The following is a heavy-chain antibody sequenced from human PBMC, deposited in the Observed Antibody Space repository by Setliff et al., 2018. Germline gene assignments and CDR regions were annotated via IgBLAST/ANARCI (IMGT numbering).Heavy chain of an antibody. CDR3: VREGVDRRSSTDYRYYMDV. CDR1: GGTFSSYG. V-gene: IGHV1-69*05. D-gene: IGHD6-6*01. J-gene: IGHJ6*03. CDR2: TIPVFGTT. Sequence: GASVKVSCKASGGTFSSYGISWVRQAPGQGLEWMGGTIPVFGTTDYAQKFQGRVTIMTDESTNTAFMQLSSLRSDDTAVYYCVREGVDRRSSTDYRYYMDVWGKGTTVTVSS.